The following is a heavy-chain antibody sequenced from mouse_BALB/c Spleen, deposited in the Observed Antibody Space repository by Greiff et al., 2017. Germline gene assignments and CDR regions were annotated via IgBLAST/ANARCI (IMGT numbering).Heavy chain of an antibody. CDR3: ARDGRGSPFDY. CDR2: ISSGSSTI. V-gene: IGHV5-17*02. J-gene: IGHJ2*01. CDR1: GFTFSSFG. D-gene: IGHD1-2*01. Sequence: EVQRVESGGGLVQPGGSRKLSCAASGFTFSSFGMHWVRQAPEKGLEWVAYISSGSSTIYYADTVKGRFTISRDNPKNTLFLQMTSLRSEDTAMYYCARDGRGSPFDYWGQGTTLTVSS.